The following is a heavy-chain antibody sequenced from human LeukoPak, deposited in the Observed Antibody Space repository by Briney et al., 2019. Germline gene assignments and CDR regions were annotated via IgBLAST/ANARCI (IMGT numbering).Heavy chain of an antibody. J-gene: IGHJ1*01. CDR3: ARAKASIAAFSAEYFQH. CDR1: GYTFTGYC. V-gene: IGHV1-2*06. CDR2: INPNSGGT. D-gene: IGHD6-6*01. Sequence: GASVKVSCKASGYTFTGYCMHWVRQAPGQGLEWMGRINPNSGGTNYAQKFQGRVTMTRDTSISTAYMELSRLRSDDTAVYYCARAKASIAAFSAEYFQHWGQGTLVTVSS.